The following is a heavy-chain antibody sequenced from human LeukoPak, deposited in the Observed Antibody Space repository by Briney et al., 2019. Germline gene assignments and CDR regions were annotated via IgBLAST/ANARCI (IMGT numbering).Heavy chain of an antibody. CDR1: VGSLRVFY. CDR3: ARDSITMVRVFDP. J-gene: IGHJ5*02. V-gene: IGHV4-34*01. Sequence: LETLSLTCAVSVGSLRVFYWTWSRQPPGKHLGRLGDINQGGSTNYNPSLNSRVTISIDTTKNQFSLRLTSVTAADTAMYFCARDSITMVRVFDPWGQGTPVTVSS. D-gene: IGHD3-10*01. CDR2: INQGGST.